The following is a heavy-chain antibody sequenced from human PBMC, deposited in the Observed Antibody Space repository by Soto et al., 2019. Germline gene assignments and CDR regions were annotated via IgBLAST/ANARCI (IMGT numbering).Heavy chain of an antibody. CDR3: AKEGTKLIWFGELLTDQTVVETPFDY. V-gene: IGHV3-23*01. D-gene: IGHD3-10*01. J-gene: IGHJ4*02. Sequence: EVQLLESGGGLVQPGGSLRLSCAASGFTFSSYAMSWVRQAPGKGLEWVSAISGSGGSTYYADSVKGRFTISRDNSKNTLYLQMNSLRAEDTAVYYCAKEGTKLIWFGELLTDQTVVETPFDYWGQGTLVTVSS. CDR2: ISGSGGST. CDR1: GFTFSSYA.